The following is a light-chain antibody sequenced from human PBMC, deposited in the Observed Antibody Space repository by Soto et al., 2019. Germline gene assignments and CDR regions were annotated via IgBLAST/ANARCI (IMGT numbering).Light chain of an antibody. CDR1: QDISNY. CDR2: DAS. J-gene: IGKJ3*01. V-gene: IGKV1-33*01. CDR3: QQYDNLPFT. Sequence: DIQMTQSPSSLSASVGDRVTITCQASQDISNYLNWYQQKPGKAPKLLIYDASNLETGVPSKFSGSGSGTDFTFTISSLQPEYIATYYCQQYDNLPFTVGPGTKVDIK.